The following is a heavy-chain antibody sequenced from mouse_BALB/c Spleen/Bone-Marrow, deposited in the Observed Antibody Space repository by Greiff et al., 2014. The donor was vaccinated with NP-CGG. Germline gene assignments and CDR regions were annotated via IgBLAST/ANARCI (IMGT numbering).Heavy chain of an antibody. CDR1: GFAFTDYY. CDR2: IRNKANGYTT. Sequence: DVMLVESGGGLVQPGGSLRLSCATSGFAFTDYYMSWVRQPPGKALEWLGFIRNKANGYTTEYSASVKGRFTISRDNSQSILYLQTNTLRAEDSATYYCARDKNYGSYWYFDVWGAGTTVTVSS. J-gene: IGHJ1*01. D-gene: IGHD2-1*01. CDR3: ARDKNYGSYWYFDV. V-gene: IGHV7-3*02.